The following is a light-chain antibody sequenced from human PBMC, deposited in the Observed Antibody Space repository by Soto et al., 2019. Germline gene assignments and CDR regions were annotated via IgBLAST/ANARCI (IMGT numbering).Light chain of an antibody. J-gene: IGKJ1*01. CDR1: QSISSCF. CDR2: GAS. V-gene: IGKV3-20*01. Sequence: IVVSQVPGSRARLNAPRAPLSCRASQSISSCFLAWHQKTAGQATRLLNYGASSKAAGTPDRFSGSGSAKDFPITSSIQEHEDFADYCRQQNGNSPWTFGQGTKVDIK. CDR3: QQNGNSPWT.